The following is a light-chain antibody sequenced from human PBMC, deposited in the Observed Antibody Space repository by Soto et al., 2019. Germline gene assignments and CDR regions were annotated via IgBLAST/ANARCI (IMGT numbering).Light chain of an antibody. V-gene: IGKV3-15*01. CDR2: GAS. Sequence: EILMTESXATLSXXAXXXXTLXXRASQSVSTNFAWYQQRPGQAPRLLFYGASIRATAVPARFTASGSGTEFTLTISSLQSEDFAVYYCQQYNTWPRTFGQGTKVDIK. CDR1: QSVSTN. J-gene: IGKJ1*01. CDR3: QQYNTWPRT.